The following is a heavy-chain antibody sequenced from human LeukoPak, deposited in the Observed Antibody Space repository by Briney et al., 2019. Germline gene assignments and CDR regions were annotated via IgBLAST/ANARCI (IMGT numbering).Heavy chain of an antibody. D-gene: IGHD1-26*01. CDR2: ISFSGNT. Sequence: SETLSLTCTVSGGSLSGYYWSWIRQPAGKGLEWIGRISFSGNTHYIPSLESRVTVSFDTSKNQFSLKLTSVTAADTAVYYCARTSASGAIYFDYWGQGTLVTVSS. V-gene: IGHV4-4*07. J-gene: IGHJ4*02. CDR3: ARTSASGAIYFDY. CDR1: GGSLSGYY.